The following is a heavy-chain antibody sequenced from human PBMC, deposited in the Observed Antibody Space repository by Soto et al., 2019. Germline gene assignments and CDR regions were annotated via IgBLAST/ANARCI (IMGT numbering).Heavy chain of an antibody. CDR1: GFTFSSYS. D-gene: IGHD6-13*01. J-gene: IGHJ4*02. CDR2: SSSSSSYI. Sequence: EVQLVESGGGLVKPGGSLRLSCAASGFTFSSYSMNWVRQAPGKGLEWVSSSSSSSSYIYYADSVKGRFTISRDNAKNSLYLQMNSLRAEDTSVYYCARELGGIAPPLTPKRLRKTFDDWGKGTLVTVSA. V-gene: IGHV3-21*01. CDR3: ARELGGIAPPLTPKRLRKTFDD.